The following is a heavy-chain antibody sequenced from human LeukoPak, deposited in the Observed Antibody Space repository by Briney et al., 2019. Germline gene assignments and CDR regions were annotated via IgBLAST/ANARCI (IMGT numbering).Heavy chain of an antibody. CDR3: ARDRAKGIAAAGGNWFDP. CDR1: GFTVSSNY. V-gene: IGHV3-66*01. J-gene: IGHJ5*02. CDR2: IFSGSST. Sequence: PGGSLRLSCAASGFTVSSNYMSWVRQAPGKGLEWVSVIFSGSSTYYADSVKGRFTISRDNSKNTLYLQMNSLRVEDTAVYYCARDRAKGIAAAGGNWFDPWGQGTLVTVSS. D-gene: IGHD6-13*01.